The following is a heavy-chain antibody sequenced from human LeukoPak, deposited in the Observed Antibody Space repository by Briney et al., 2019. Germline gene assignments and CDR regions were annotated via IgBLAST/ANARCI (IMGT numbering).Heavy chain of an antibody. D-gene: IGHD4-17*01. Sequence: SETLSLTCTVSGGSIRSSYYYWGWIRQPPGKGLEWIGSTYDSGSTYYNPSLKSRVTISVDTSKNQFSLQLSSVTAADTAVYYCARQGAVTPRRTHYYAMDVWGPGTTVTVSS. J-gene: IGHJ6*02. CDR3: ARQGAVTPRRTHYYAMDV. CDR1: GGSIRSSYYY. CDR2: TYDSGST. V-gene: IGHV4-39*01.